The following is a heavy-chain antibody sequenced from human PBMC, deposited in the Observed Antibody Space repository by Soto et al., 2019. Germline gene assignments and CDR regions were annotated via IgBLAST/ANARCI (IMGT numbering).Heavy chain of an antibody. J-gene: IGHJ6*02. Sequence: LGGSLRLSCAASGFTFSDYYMSWIRQAPGKGLEWVSYISSSGSTIYYADSVKGRFTISRDNAKNSLYLQMNSLRAEDTAVYYCARDFIGLVSVYGMDVWGQGTTVTVSS. D-gene: IGHD3-16*02. CDR2: ISSSGSTI. V-gene: IGHV3-11*01. CDR1: GFTFSDYY. CDR3: ARDFIGLVSVYGMDV.